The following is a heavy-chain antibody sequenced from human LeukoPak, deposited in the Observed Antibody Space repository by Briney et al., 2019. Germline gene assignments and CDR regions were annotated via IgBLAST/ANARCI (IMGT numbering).Heavy chain of an antibody. V-gene: IGHV3-30*04. CDR1: GFTLSSYA. J-gene: IGHJ4*02. CDR3: ARDKGFDY. CDR2: ISYDGSNK. Sequence: GGSLGLSCAASGFTLSSYAMHWVRQAPGKGLEWVAVISYDGSNKYYADSVKVRFTISRDNSKNTLYLQMNSLRAEDTAVYYCARDKGFDYWGQGTLVTVSS.